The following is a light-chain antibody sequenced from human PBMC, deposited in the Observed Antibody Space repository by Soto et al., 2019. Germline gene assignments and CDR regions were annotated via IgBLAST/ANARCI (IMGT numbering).Light chain of an antibody. CDR2: TAS. V-gene: IGKV1-9*01. CDR1: QDIGTY. J-gene: IGKJ4*01. Sequence: DIQLTQSPSFLSASVEDRVTITCRASQDIGTYLAWYQQKPGKAPKLLMYTASTLQTGVPSRFSGSGSGTEFTLTISSLQPEDFATYYCQQLNSYPLTFGGGTKVEIK. CDR3: QQLNSYPLT.